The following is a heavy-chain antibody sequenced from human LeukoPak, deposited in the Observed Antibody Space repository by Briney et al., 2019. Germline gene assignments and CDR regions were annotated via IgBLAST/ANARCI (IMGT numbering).Heavy chain of an antibody. CDR1: GGSISSHS. J-gene: IGHJ4*02. D-gene: IGHD3-16*02. V-gene: IGHV4-4*07. Sequence: SDTLSLTRSLSGGSISSHSWSWIRHPAAKGLEWMGHFYSSGGTNYNPSLRSRVTMSVVTSTNLFALKLGSVTAAESAVYDCARSPAGYRFYFDGWGRVTLVTVS. CDR3: ARSPAGYRFYFDG. CDR2: FYSSGGT.